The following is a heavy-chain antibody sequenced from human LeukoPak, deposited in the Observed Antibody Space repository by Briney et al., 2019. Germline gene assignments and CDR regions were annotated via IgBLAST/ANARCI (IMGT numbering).Heavy chain of an antibody. CDR3: TRDGVVAATIAFDI. CDR2: IRSKAYGGTT. V-gene: IGHV3-49*03. Sequence: GGSLRLSCTASGFTFGDYAMSWFRRAPGKGLEWVGFIRSKAYGGTTEYAASVKGRFTISRDDSKSIAYLQMNSLKTEDTAVYYCTRDGVVAATIAFDIWGQGTMVTVSS. J-gene: IGHJ3*02. CDR1: GFTFGDYA. D-gene: IGHD2-15*01.